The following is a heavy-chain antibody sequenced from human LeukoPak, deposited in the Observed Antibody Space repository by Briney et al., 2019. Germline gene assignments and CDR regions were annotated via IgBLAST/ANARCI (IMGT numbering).Heavy chain of an antibody. D-gene: IGHD3-10*01. CDR1: GFTVSSNY. V-gene: IGHV3-53*01. CDR2: IYSGGST. Sequence: RGSLRLSCAASGFTVSSNYMSWVRQAPGKGLEWVSVIYSGGSTYYADSVKGRFTISRDNSKSTLYLQMNSLRAEDTAVYYCARVWFLTHFDYWGQGTLVTVSS. CDR3: ARVWFLTHFDY. J-gene: IGHJ4*02.